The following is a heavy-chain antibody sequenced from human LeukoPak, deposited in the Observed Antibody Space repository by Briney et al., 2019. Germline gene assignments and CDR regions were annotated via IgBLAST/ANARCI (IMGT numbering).Heavy chain of an antibody. CDR2: ISSCGSTI. CDR3: ARSSGWYG. CDR1: GFTFSSYE. D-gene: IGHD6-19*01. J-gene: IGHJ4*02. Sequence: GGSLRLSCAASGFTFSSYEMNWVRQAPGKGLEWISYISSCGSTIYYADSVKGRFTISRDNAKNSLYLQMNSLRAEDTAVYYCARSSGWYGWGQGTLVTVSS. V-gene: IGHV3-48*03.